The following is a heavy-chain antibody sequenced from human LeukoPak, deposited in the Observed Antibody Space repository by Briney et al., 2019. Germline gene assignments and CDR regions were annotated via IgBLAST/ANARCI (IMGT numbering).Heavy chain of an antibody. D-gene: IGHD6-13*01. J-gene: IGHJ5*01. CDR2: INHGGST. CDR3: ARAPGYSSSWWLDS. Sequence: SETLSLTCAGYGGTFNDNYWTWMRQPPGENLEWIGEINHGGSTNYNPSLESRITMSVDTSKNQFSLKVNSLTAADTAVYYCARAPGYSSSWWLDSWGQGTRVTVSS. CDR1: GGTFNDNY. V-gene: IGHV4-34*01.